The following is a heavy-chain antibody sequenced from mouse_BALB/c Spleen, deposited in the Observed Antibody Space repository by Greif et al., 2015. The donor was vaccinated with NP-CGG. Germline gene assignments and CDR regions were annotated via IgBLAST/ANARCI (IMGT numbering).Heavy chain of an antibody. CDR2: IYPGDGDT. V-gene: IGHV1-87*01. CDR1: GYTFTSYW. CDR3: ARGGSYGNYLYYAMDY. D-gene: IGHD2-1*01. Sequence: VQLQQSGAELARPGASVKLSCKASGYTFTSYWMQWVKQRPGQGLEWIGAIYPGDGDTRYTQKFKGKATLTADKSSSTAYMQLSSLASEDSAVYYCARGGSYGNYLYYAMDYWGQGTSVTVSS. J-gene: IGHJ4*01.